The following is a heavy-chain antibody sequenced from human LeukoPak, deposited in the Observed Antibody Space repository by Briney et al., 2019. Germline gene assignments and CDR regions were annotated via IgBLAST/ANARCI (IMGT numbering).Heavy chain of an antibody. D-gene: IGHD3-10*01. CDR3: AKELFGSGSYPDF. Sequence: SGGSLRLSCAASGFIFDTYAMHWVRQAPGQGLEWVALIWHDGSHKFYSNSVRGQFTISRDNSKNTVYLQMNNLRPDDTAVYYCAKELFGSGSYPDFWGQGTLVTVSS. CDR1: GFIFDTYA. J-gene: IGHJ4*02. V-gene: IGHV3-33*06. CDR2: IWHDGSHK.